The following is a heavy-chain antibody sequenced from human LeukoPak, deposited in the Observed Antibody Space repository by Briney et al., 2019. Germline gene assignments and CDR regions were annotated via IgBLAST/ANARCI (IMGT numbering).Heavy chain of an antibody. CDR2: IKEDGSEI. J-gene: IGHJ4*02. V-gene: IGHV3-7*01. CDR1: RFTFSSYG. D-gene: IGHD1-26*01. CDR3: ARSGSDFDY. Sequence: GGSLRLSCAASRFTFSSYGMHWVRQAPGKGLEWVANIKEDGSEIHYVDSVKGRFTISRDNAENSLYLQMDSLRAEDTAVYYCARSGSDFDYWGQGTLVTVSS.